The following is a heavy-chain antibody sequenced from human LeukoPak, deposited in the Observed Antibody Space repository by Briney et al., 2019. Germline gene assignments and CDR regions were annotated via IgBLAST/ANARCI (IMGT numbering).Heavy chain of an antibody. D-gene: IGHD6-13*01. CDR2: ISGDGSGI. V-gene: IGHV3-74*01. CDR3: AREAGRAGTWGIVDP. J-gene: IGHJ5*02. CDR1: GFTFSSYW. Sequence: PGGSLRLSCAASGFTFSSYWMHWVRQVPGKGLLWVSRISGDGSGINYAGSVNGRFTISRDNAKNTVYLQMNSLRAEDPAVSYCAREAGRAGTWGIVDPWGQGTLVIVSS.